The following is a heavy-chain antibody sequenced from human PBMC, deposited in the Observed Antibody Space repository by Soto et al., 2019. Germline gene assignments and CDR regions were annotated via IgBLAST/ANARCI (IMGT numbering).Heavy chain of an antibody. CDR2: VSVYRGRT. CDR1: GFIFSDFA. CDR3: ARRPAGDSHWYFDL. V-gene: IGHV3-23*01. Sequence: GGSLRLSCAASGFIFSDFAMSWVRQTPGKGLEWGSAVSVYRGRTHYSDAVRGLFTISRDNSRDTLFLQMNSLRAEDTAVYYCARRPAGDSHWYFDLWGRGTLVTVPS. D-gene: IGHD2-21*01. J-gene: IGHJ2*01.